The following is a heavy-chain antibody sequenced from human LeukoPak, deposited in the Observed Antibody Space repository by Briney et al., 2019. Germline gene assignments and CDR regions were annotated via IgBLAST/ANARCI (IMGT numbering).Heavy chain of an antibody. J-gene: IGHJ4*02. CDR3: ARYRSGSYFDY. Sequence: PGGSLRLSCAASGFTFSGYWMHWVRQVPGKGLVWVSRINSDGFSTTYADSVKGRFTISRDNAKNTLYLQMNSLRAEDTALYYCARYRSGSYFDYWGQGTLVTVSS. D-gene: IGHD3-10*01. V-gene: IGHV3-74*01. CDR2: INSDGFST. CDR1: GFTFSGYW.